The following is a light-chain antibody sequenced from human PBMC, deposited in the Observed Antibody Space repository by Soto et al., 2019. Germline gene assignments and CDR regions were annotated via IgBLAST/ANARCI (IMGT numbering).Light chain of an antibody. V-gene: IGKV3-20*01. Sequence: EIVLTQSPATLSLSPGERATLCCRASQSVSTNLAWYQQKPGQAPRLLIYGASTRATGIPARFSGSGSGTDFTLTISRLEPEDFAVYYCQQYGSSPRTFGQGTRLEIK. CDR2: GAS. J-gene: IGKJ5*01. CDR1: QSVSTN. CDR3: QQYGSSPRT.